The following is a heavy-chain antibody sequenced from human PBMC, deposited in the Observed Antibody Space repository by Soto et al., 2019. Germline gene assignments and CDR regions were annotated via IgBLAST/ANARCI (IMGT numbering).Heavy chain of an antibody. CDR2: LNSDGTDT. D-gene: IGHD3-9*01. CDR1: GFSFNSYW. V-gene: IGHV3-74*01. CDR3: ARELTAFGMDV. J-gene: IGHJ6*02. Sequence: EVQLVESGGGLVQPGGSLRLSCAASGFSFNSYWMHWVRRAPGSGLVWVSRLNSDGTDTDYADSVKGRFTISRDTAKDTLYLQMNSLRTEYTAVYYCARELTAFGMDVWGQGTTVTVSS.